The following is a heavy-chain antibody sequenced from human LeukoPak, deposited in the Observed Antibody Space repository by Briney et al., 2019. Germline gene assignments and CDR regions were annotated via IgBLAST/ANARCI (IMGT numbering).Heavy chain of an antibody. CDR2: ISGSGDST. Sequence: PPGGSLRLSCAVSGFTFSSYAMSWVRQAPGKGLEWVSSISGSGDSTYYADSVKGRFTISRDNSKNTLYLQMNSLRAEDTATYYCVKDRKPDSRYNFDYWGQGTLVTVSS. D-gene: IGHD5-12*01. CDR3: VKDRKPDSRYNFDY. CDR1: GFTFSSYA. V-gene: IGHV3-23*01. J-gene: IGHJ4*02.